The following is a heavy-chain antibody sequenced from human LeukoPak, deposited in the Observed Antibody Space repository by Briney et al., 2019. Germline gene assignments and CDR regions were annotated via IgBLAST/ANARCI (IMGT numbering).Heavy chain of an antibody. Sequence: PGGSLRLSCAASGFTFRSFAMNWVRQASGKGLESVALISYDGNIEYYADSVKGRFTISRDNSNNTLFLQMSSLRAEDTAVYYCARGGSILRGVRSWFDPWGQGTLVIVSS. D-gene: IGHD3-10*01. CDR2: ISYDGNIE. CDR3: ARGGSILRGVRSWFDP. V-gene: IGHV3-30*04. J-gene: IGHJ5*02. CDR1: GFTFRSFA.